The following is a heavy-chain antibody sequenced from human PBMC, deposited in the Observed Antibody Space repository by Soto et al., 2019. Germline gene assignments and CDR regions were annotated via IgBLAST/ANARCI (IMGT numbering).Heavy chain of an antibody. CDR1: GGLISSNNYY. CDR2: MYHSGST. D-gene: IGHD5-18*01. V-gene: IGHV4-39*01. Sequence: SETLSLTCSVSGGLISSNNYYWGWTRQPPGEGLEWIGTMYHSGSTYYNPSLKSRVTISVDTSKNQLSLKLNSVTAADTAVYYCARLRGYSYGPADYWGQGILVTVSS. J-gene: IGHJ4*02. CDR3: ARLRGYSYGPADY.